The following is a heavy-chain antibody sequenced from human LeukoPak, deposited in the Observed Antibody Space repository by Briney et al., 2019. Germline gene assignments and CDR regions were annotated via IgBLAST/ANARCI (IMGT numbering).Heavy chain of an antibody. V-gene: IGHV4-59*01. J-gene: IGHJ5*02. CDR2: IYYSGST. CDR3: ARDGIVGATYGT. Sequence: SETLSLTCTVSGGSISSYYWSWIRQPPGKGLEWIGYIYYSGSTNYSPSLKSRVTISVDTSKNQFSLKLSSVTAADTAVYYCARDGIVGATYGTWGQGTLVTVSS. D-gene: IGHD1-26*01. CDR1: GGSISSYY.